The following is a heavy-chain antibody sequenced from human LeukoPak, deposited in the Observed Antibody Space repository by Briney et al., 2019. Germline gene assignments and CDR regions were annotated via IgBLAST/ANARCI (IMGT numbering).Heavy chain of an antibody. V-gene: IGHV1-18*01. D-gene: IGHD4-11*01. J-gene: IGHJ5*02. Sequence: ASVKVSCKASGYNFISHGVSWVRQAPGQGPESMGWISPYNGNTNYAQKLQGRVTMTTDTSTSTAYMELRSLRSDDTAVYYCARLTTPHNWFDPWGQGTLVTVSS. CDR3: ARLTTPHNWFDP. CDR1: GYNFISHG. CDR2: ISPYNGNT.